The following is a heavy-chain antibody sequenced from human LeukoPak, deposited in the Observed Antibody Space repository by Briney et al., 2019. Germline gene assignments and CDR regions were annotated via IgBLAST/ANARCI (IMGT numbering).Heavy chain of an antibody. CDR1: GFTVSSNY. CDR3: ARDRPYKGFDY. D-gene: IGHD5-24*01. Sequence: GGSLRLSCAASGFTVSSNYMSWVRHAPGRGLEWVSVIYSGGSTYYADSVKGRFTISRDNSKNTLYLRMNSLRAEDTAVYYCARDRPYKGFDYWGQGTLVTVSS. CDR2: IYSGGST. J-gene: IGHJ4*02. V-gene: IGHV3-53*01.